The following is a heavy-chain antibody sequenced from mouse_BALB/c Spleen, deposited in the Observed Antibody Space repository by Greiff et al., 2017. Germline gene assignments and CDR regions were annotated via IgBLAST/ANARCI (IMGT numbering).Heavy chain of an antibody. V-gene: IGHV5-17*02. Sequence: EVMLVESGGGLVQPGGSRKLSCAASGFTFSSFGMHWVRQAPEKGLEWVAYISSGSSTIYYADTVKGRFTISRDNPKNTLFLQMTSLRSEVTAMYYCAREKELGQFDYWGQGTTLTVSS. CDR2: ISSGSSTI. CDR1: GFTFSSFG. J-gene: IGHJ2*01. CDR3: AREKELGQFDY. D-gene: IGHD4-1*01.